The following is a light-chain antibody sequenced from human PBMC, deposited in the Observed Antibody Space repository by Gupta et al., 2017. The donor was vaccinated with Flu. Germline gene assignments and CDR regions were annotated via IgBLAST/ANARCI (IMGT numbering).Light chain of an antibody. J-gene: IGKJ1*01. CDR1: QSVSSN. V-gene: IGKV3-15*01. CDR2: GAS. Sequence: EIVMTQSPATLSVSPGERATLSCRASQSVSSNLAWYQQKPGQAPRLLIYGASTRATGIPARFSGSGSGTEFTLTISSLQSEDFAVYYCQQYNNWQPWTFGQGTKLEIK. CDR3: QQYNNWQPWT.